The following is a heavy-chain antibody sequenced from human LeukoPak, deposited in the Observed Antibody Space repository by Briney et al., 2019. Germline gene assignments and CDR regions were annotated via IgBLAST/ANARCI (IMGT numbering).Heavy chain of an antibody. CDR1: GDSISNYY. J-gene: IGHJ5*01. V-gene: IGHV4-59*01. CDR3: ARLVRGTSGNWLDS. D-gene: IGHD2-2*01. CDR2: IHHSGTA. Sequence: ASETLSLTCTVSGDSISNYYWSWIRQPPGKGLEWFGYIHHSGTAIYNPSLKSRVTISVDTSTNQFSLKVNSVTAADTAVYYCARLVRGTSGNWLDSWGQGTLVTVSS.